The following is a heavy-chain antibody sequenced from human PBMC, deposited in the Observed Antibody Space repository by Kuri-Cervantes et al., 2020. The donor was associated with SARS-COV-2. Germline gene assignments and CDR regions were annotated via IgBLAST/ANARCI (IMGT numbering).Heavy chain of an antibody. CDR2: IRSKANSYAT. CDR3: TTQSSGYYHY. J-gene: IGHJ4*02. CDR1: GFTFSKYA. D-gene: IGHD3-22*01. Sequence: GESLKISCLASGFTFSKYAMSWVRQASGKGLEWVGRIRSKANSYATAYAAPVKGRFTISRDDSKNTAYLQMNSLKTEDTAVYYCTTQSSGYYHYWGQGTRVTVYS. V-gene: IGHV3-73*01.